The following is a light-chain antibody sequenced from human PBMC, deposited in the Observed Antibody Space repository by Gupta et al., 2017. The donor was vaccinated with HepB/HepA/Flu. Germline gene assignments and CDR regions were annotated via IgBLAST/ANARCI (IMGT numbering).Light chain of an antibody. CDR3: RQGIQLPHT. CDR2: EVS. Sequence: EIPMTQTPLSLSVTPGQPASIYCKSSQSRLHSDGKTYLYWYLQKPGQPPQVLIYEVSNRLSGIPERFSGKGSGTDFTLKISRVEAEDVGAYYCRQGIQLPHTFGGGTKLDMK. V-gene: IGKV2D-29*01. J-gene: IGKJ4*01. CDR1: QSRLHSDGKTY.